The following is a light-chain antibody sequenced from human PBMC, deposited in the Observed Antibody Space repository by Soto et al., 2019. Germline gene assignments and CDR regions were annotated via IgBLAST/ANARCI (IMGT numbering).Light chain of an antibody. J-gene: IGKJ1*01. CDR2: GAS. V-gene: IGKV3-15*01. Sequence: IVMTQSPATLSVSPGDRVTLSCRSSQPVNNNLAWYQHKPGQAPRLLIYGASTRATGISARFSGGGSGTEFTLTISSLQSEDFAVYYCQQYNNWPMWTFGQGTKVDIK. CDR1: QPVNNN. CDR3: QQYNNWPMWT.